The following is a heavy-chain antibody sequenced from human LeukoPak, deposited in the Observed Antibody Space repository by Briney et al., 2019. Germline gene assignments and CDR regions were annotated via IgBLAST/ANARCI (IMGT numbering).Heavy chain of an antibody. V-gene: IGHV4-34*01. CDR2: INHSGYT. J-gene: IGHJ4*02. Sequence: SETLSLTCAVYGESSFSNYYWSWIRQTPGGALEWIGEINHSGYTNYNPSLKSRVTLSIDTSKNQFSLRLNSVTAADTAVYYCSRQVVGNDYWGKGTLVTVSS. CDR1: GESSFSNYY. D-gene: IGHD3-22*01. CDR3: SRQVVGNDY.